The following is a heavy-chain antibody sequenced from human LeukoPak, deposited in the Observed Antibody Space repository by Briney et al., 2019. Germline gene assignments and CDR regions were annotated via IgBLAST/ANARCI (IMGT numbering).Heavy chain of an antibody. V-gene: IGHV3-48*03. CDR2: ISSSGSTI. J-gene: IGHJ6*02. CDR1: GFTSSSYE. Sequence: GGSLRLSCAASGFTSSSYEMNWVRQAPGKGLEWVSYISSSGSTIYYADSVKGRFTISRDNAKNSLYLQMNSLRAEDTAVYYCARERGPKYYYYGMDVWGQGTTVTVSS. D-gene: IGHD3-10*01. CDR3: ARERGPKYYYYGMDV.